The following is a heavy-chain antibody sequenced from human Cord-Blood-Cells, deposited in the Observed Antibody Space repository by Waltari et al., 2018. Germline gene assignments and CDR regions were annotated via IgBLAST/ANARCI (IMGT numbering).Heavy chain of an antibody. CDR1: GYTFTGYY. CDR2: INPNSGGT. Sequence: QVQLVQSGAEVKKPGVSVKVSCKASGYTFTGYYMHWVRQAPGQGLEWMGWINPNSGGTSYAQKFQGRVTMTRDTSISTAYMELSRLRSDDTAVYYCARDFQYYGGNYYYGMDVWGQGTTVTVSS. V-gene: IGHV1-2*02. J-gene: IGHJ6*02. CDR3: ARDFQYYGGNYYYGMDV. D-gene: IGHD4-17*01.